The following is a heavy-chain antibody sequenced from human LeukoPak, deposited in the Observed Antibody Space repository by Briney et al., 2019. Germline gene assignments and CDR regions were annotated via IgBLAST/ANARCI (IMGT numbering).Heavy chain of an antibody. CDR1: GASISSYY. CDR3: ARGAYSSSY. D-gene: IGHD6-6*01. CDR2: IYYTGST. J-gene: IGHJ4*02. Sequence: SETLSLTCTVSGASISSYYWSWIRQPPGKGLEWIGYIYYTGSTNSDPSLKSRVTISVDTSKNQFSLKLSSVTAADTAVYYCARGAYSSSYWGQGTLVTVSS. V-gene: IGHV4-59*01.